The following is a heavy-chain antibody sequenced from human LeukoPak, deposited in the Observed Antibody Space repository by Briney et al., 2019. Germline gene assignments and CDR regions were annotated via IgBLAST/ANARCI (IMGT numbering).Heavy chain of an antibody. V-gene: IGHV6-1*01. CDR2: TYYRSKWYN. Sequence: SQTLSLTCAISGDSVSSNSATWIWIRQSPSRGLEWLGRTYYRSKWYNDYAVSVKSRTTINPDTSKNQFSLQLNSVTPEDTAVYYCARAAIDTSGYYSFGYWGQGNLVPVSS. CDR3: ARAAIDTSGYYSFGY. D-gene: IGHD3-22*01. J-gene: IGHJ4*02. CDR1: GDSVSSNSAT.